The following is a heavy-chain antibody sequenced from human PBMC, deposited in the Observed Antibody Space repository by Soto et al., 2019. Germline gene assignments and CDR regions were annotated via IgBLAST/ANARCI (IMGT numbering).Heavy chain of an antibody. J-gene: IGHJ3*02. Sequence: GGSLRLSCAASGLTFSSYGMHWVRQAPGKGLEWVAVISYDGSNKYYADSVKGRFTISRDNSKNTLYLQMNSLRAEDTAVYYCAKAISYSSGWSDAFDIWGQGTMVTVSS. CDR2: ISYDGSNK. D-gene: IGHD6-19*01. V-gene: IGHV3-30*18. CDR3: AKAISYSSGWSDAFDI. CDR1: GLTFSSYG.